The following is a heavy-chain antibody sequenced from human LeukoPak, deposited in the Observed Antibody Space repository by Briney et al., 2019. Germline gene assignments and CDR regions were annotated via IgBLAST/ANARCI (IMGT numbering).Heavy chain of an antibody. D-gene: IGHD3-9*01. CDR2: ITSGGDYI. V-gene: IGHV3-21*01. J-gene: IGHJ4*02. Sequence: GGSLRLSYAASGFTFNTFNMNWVRQAPGKGLEWVSPITSGGDYIYYADSVKGRLTTSRDNAKNSLSLQLNSLRVEDTAVYYCARGHYDVLAASYKWTPDYWGQGTLVTVSS. CDR3: ARGHYDVLAASYKWTPDY. CDR1: GFTFNTFN.